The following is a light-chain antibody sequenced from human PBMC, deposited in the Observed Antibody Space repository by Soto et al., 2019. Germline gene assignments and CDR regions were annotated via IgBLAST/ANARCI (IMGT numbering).Light chain of an antibody. CDR3: TSYTSKSTYV. J-gene: IGLJ1*01. CDR1: SSDVGYYDY. V-gene: IGLV2-14*01. CDR2: EVS. Sequence: QPVLTQPASVSGSPGQSITISCTGTSSDVGYYDYVSWYQQHPGKAPKLIIYEVSNRPSGVSNRFSGSKSGNTASLTISGLQTEDESDYYCTSYTSKSTYVFGTGTQLTVL.